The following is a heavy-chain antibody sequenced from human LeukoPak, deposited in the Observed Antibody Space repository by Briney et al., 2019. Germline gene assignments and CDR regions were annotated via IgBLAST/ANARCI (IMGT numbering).Heavy chain of an antibody. Sequence: GGSLRLSCAASGFTFDDYGMSWVRQAPGKGLEWVSSISSSSSYIYYADSVKGRFTISRDNAKNSLYLQMNSLRAEDTAVYYCARDGGPRPFDPWGQGTLVTVSS. D-gene: IGHD3-3*01. CDR1: GFTFDDYG. V-gene: IGHV3-21*01. CDR2: ISSSSSYI. CDR3: ARDGGPRPFDP. J-gene: IGHJ5*02.